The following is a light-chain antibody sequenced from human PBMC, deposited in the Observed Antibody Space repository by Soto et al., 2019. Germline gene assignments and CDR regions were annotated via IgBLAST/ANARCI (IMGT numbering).Light chain of an antibody. CDR2: GAS. V-gene: IGKV3-20*01. Sequence: EIVLTQSPGTLSLSPGERATLSCRASQSVSSSYLAWYQQKPGQAPRLLIYGASSRATGIPDRFSGSGYGTDFTVTISRLEPEDFAVYYCQQYGSSPLTFGGGTKVEIK. CDR3: QQYGSSPLT. J-gene: IGKJ4*01. CDR1: QSVSSSY.